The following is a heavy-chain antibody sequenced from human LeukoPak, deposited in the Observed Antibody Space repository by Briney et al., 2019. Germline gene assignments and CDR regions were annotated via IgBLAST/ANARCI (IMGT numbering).Heavy chain of an antibody. D-gene: IGHD6-13*01. V-gene: IGHV3-7*01. CDR2: INLDGSEK. CDR3: ARDTSPSIGVVGYDALDI. J-gene: IGHJ3*02. CDR1: GFTFNTFW. Sequence: GGSLRLSCAASGFTFNTFWMTWLRQAPGKGLEWVANINLDGSEKHYMDSVKGRFTISRDNAKNSLYLQMNSLRAEDTAVYYCARDTSPSIGVVGYDALDIWGQGTMVTVSS.